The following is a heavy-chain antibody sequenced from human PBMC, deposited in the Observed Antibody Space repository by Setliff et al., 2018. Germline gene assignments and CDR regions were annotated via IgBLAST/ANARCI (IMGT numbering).Heavy chain of an antibody. V-gene: IGHV4-59*11. CDR1: GGSISSHY. CDR3: ARDPGRTYYYDSSGYENAFDI. CDR2: IYYSGST. J-gene: IGHJ3*02. Sequence: PSETLSLTCTVSGGSISSHYWSWIRQPPGKGLEWIGSIYYSGSTNYNPSLKSRVTISVDTSKNQFSLKLSSVTAADTAVYYCARDPGRTYYYDSSGYENAFDIWGQGTMVTVSS. D-gene: IGHD3-22*01.